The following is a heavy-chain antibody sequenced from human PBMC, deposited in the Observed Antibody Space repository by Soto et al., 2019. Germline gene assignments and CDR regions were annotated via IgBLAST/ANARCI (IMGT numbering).Heavy chain of an antibody. CDR1: GGSISSSSYY. CDR3: AACNRGKGDAFDI. Sequence: QLQLQESGPGLVKPSETLSLTCTVSGGSISSSSYYWGWIRQPPGKGLEWIGSIYYSGSTYYNPSLKSRVTISVDTSKNQFSLKLSSVTAADTAVYYGAACNRGKGDAFDIWGQGTMVTVSS. D-gene: IGHD3-16*01. V-gene: IGHV4-39*01. J-gene: IGHJ3*02. CDR2: IYYSGST.